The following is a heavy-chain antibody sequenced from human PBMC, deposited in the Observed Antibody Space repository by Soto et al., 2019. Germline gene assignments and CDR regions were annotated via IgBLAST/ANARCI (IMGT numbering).Heavy chain of an antibody. J-gene: IGHJ3*02. CDR3: ARDPPNWNYVDAFDI. CDR2: ISVYTGNT. CDR1: GYTFTSYG. D-gene: IGHD1-7*01. Sequence: ASVKVSCKSSGYTFTSYGVSWVRQAPGQGLEWLGWISVYTGNTKQAQKFQDRVTLTTEASTGTASLELRNLRSDDTAVYYCARDPPNWNYVDAFDIWGQGTMVTVSS. V-gene: IGHV1-18*04.